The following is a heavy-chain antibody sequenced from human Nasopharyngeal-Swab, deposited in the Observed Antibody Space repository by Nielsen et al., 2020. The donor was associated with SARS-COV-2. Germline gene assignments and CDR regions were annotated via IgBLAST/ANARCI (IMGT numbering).Heavy chain of an antibody. D-gene: IGHD4-17*01. CDR1: GGSFTTYS. Sequence: SETLSLTCAVYGGSFTTYSWIWIRQPPGKGLEWIGEINHIGSTNYNTYNPSLNSRVTTSLATSKNQLSLTLTSVTAADTAIYFCARGRYYGDYDYWGQGALVTVSS. CDR2: INHIGST. J-gene: IGHJ4*02. CDR3: ARGRYYGDYDY. V-gene: IGHV4-34*01.